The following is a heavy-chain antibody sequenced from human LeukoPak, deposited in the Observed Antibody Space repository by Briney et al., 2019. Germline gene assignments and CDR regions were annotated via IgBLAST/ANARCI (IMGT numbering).Heavy chain of an antibody. CDR1: GGSFSGYY. V-gene: IGHV4-34*01. CDR3: VRGGYYYYYGMDV. J-gene: IGHJ6*02. CDR2: INHSGST. Sequence: SETLSLTCAVYGGSFSGYYWSWIRQPPGKGLEWIGEINHSGSTNYNPSLKSRVTISVDTSKNQFSLKLSSVTAADTAVYYCVRGGYYYYYGMDVWGQGTTVTVSS.